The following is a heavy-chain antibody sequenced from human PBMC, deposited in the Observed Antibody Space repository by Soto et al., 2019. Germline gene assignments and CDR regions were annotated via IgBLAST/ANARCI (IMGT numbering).Heavy chain of an antibody. CDR3: AAQPNMYSGSYVDY. D-gene: IGHD1-26*01. CDR2: ISGSGGST. Sequence: GGSLRLSCAASGFTFSSYAMSWVRQAPGKGLEWVSAISGSGGSTYYADSVKGRFTISRDNSKNTLYLQMNSLRAEDTAVYYCAAQPNMYSGSYVDYWGQGTLVTVSS. CDR1: GFTFSSYA. J-gene: IGHJ4*02. V-gene: IGHV3-23*01.